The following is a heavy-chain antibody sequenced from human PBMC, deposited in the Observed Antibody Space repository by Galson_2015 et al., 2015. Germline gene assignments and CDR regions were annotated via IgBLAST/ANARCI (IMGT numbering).Heavy chain of an antibody. Sequence: SLRLSCAASGFTFRRYDMHWVRQVPGKGLEWVSGIGTAGDTHYAGAVKGRFTISRENATYSLHLQMNSLRAGDTAIYYCARDSSGSGYYGMDVWGQGTTVTVSA. J-gene: IGHJ6*01. V-gene: IGHV3-13*01. CDR3: ARDSSGSGYYGMDV. D-gene: IGHD3-10*01. CDR2: IGTAGDT. CDR1: GFTFRRYD.